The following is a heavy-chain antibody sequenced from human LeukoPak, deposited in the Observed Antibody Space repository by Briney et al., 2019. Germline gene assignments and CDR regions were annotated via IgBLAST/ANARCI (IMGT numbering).Heavy chain of an antibody. J-gene: IGHJ4*02. CDR3: AKVGSSSWSGRLIDY. CDR2: ISSGSDSI. D-gene: IGHD6-13*01. Sequence: PGGSLRLSCAASGFTGFTFRSYSSYSMNWVRQAPGKGLEWLSYISSGSDSIYYADSVKGRFTISRDDAGNSLFLQMTSLRADDTAIYYCAKVGSSSWSGRLIDYWGQGTLVTVSS. V-gene: IGHV3-48*04. CDR1: GFTGFTFRSYSSYS.